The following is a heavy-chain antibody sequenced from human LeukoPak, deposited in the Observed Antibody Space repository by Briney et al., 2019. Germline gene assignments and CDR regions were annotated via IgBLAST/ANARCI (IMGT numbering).Heavy chain of an antibody. Sequence: GGSLRLSCAASGFTFSSYAMSWVRQAPGKGLEWVSAISGSGGSTYYADSVKGRFTISRDNSKNTLYLQMNSLRAEDTAVYYCAKVGIEQWLSQGQFFDYWGQGTLVTVSS. CDR3: AKVGIEQWLSQGQFFDY. D-gene: IGHD6-19*01. J-gene: IGHJ4*02. V-gene: IGHV3-23*01. CDR2: ISGSGGST. CDR1: GFTFSSYA.